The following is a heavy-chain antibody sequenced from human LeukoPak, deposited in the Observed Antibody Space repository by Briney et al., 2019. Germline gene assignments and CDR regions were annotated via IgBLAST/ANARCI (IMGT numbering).Heavy chain of an antibody. Sequence: GGSLRLSCAASGFTVSNNYMSWVRQAPGKGLEWVSVLYSGGSTYYADSVKGRFTISRDNSKNTLYLQMNSLRAEDTAVYYCVKITSVTGGDCWGQGTRLTVSS. CDR3: VKITSVTGGDC. J-gene: IGHJ4*02. D-gene: IGHD1-14*01. CDR1: GFTVSNNY. V-gene: IGHV3-66*01. CDR2: LYSGGST.